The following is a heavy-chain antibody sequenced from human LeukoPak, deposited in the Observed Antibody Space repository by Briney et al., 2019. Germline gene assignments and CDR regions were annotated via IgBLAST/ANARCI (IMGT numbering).Heavy chain of an antibody. D-gene: IGHD1-26*01. CDR3: ARHSVVGARGYFQH. CDR2: ISSSSSYT. V-gene: IGHV3-11*03. Sequence: GGSLRLSCAASGFTFSDYYMSWIRQAPGKGLEWVSYISSSSSYTNYADSVKGRFTISRDNAKNSLYLQMNSLRAEDTAVYYCARHSVVGARGYFQHWGQGTLVTVSS. CDR1: GFTFSDYY. J-gene: IGHJ1*01.